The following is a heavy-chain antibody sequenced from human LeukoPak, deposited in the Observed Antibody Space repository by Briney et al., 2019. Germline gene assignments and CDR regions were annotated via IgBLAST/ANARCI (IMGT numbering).Heavy chain of an antibody. CDR1: GGSISSSSYY. V-gene: IGHV4-39*01. CDR2: IYYSGST. D-gene: IGHD1-26*01. J-gene: IGHJ4*02. CDR3: ATAIVGATWAFDY. Sequence: SETLSLTCTVSGGSISSSSYYWGWIRQPPGKGLEWIGSIYYSGSTYYNPSLRSRVTISVDTSKNQFSLKLSSVTAADTAVYYCATAIVGATWAFDYWGQGTLVTVSS.